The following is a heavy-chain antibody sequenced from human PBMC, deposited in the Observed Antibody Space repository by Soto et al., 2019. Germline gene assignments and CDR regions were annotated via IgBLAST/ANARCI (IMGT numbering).Heavy chain of an antibody. CDR3: ARDGVYNWNDDYYYGMDV. CDR1: GFTFSSYA. J-gene: IGHJ6*02. CDR2: ISYDGSNK. D-gene: IGHD1-1*01. Sequence: GGSLRLSCAASGFTFSSYAMHWVRQAPGKGLEWVAVISYDGSNKYYADSVKGRFTISRDNSKNTLYLQMNSLRAEDTAVYYCARDGVYNWNDDYYYGMDVWGQGTTVTVSS. V-gene: IGHV3-30-3*01.